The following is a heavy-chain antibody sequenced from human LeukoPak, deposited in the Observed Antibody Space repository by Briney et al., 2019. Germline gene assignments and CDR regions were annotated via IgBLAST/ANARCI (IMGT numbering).Heavy chain of an antibody. Sequence: SETLSLTCTVSGGSTSRHYWSWIRQPAGKGLEWIGRIYTSGSTNYNPSLKSRVTMSVDTSKNQFSLKLSSVTAADTAVYYCAREKNTIFGVVGAFDIWGQGTVVTVSS. CDR3: AREKNTIFGVVGAFDI. V-gene: IGHV4-4*07. D-gene: IGHD3-3*01. CDR2: IYTSGST. CDR1: GGSTSRHY. J-gene: IGHJ3*02.